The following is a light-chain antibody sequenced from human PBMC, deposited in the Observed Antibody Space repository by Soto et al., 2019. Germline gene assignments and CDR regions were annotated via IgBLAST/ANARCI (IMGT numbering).Light chain of an antibody. V-gene: IGLV2-23*01. J-gene: IGLJ2*01. CDR1: NSDVGTYNL. CDR2: EGT. CDR3: CSYAGASTYVL. Sequence: QSAMTQPASVSGSPGQSITISCTGTNSDVGTYNLVSWYQQHPGKAPKLMIYEGTKRPSGVSDRFSGSKSGNTASLTISGLHPEDEAEYYCCSYAGASTYVLFGGGTKVTVL.